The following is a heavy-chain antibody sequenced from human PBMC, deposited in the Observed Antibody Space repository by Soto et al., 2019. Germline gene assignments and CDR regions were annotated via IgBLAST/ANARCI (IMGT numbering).Heavy chain of an antibody. CDR3: AIAKAYFDWLYHRPFDN. Sequence: ASVKASCKAPGYTFTGYCMHWVRQAPGEGVEWMGWIDPNSGGTNYAQKFQGWVTMTRDTSISTAYMELSRLRSDDTAVYYCAIAKAYFDWLYHRPFDNWGQGTLVTVSS. CDR2: IDPNSGGT. V-gene: IGHV1-2*04. D-gene: IGHD3-9*01. J-gene: IGHJ4*02. CDR1: GYTFTGYC.